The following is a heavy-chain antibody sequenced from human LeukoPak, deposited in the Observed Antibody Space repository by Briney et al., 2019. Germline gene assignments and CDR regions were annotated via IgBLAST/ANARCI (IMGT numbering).Heavy chain of an antibody. J-gene: IGHJ4*02. CDR2: ISSSSSTI. CDR3: ARDGAVAGTRGAFDY. D-gene: IGHD6-19*01. V-gene: IGHV3-48*04. CDR1: GFTFSSYS. Sequence: PGGSLRLSCAASGFTFSSYSMNWVRQAPGKGLEWVSYISSSSSTIYYADSVKGRFTISRDNAKNSLYLQMNSLRAEDTAVYYCARDGAVAGTRGAFDYWGQGTLVTVSS.